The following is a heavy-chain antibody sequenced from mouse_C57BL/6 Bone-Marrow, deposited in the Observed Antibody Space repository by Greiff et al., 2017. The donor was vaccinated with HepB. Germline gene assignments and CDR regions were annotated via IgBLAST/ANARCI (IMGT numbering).Heavy chain of an antibody. CDR2: ISYDGSN. CDR3: ARRGAYDPWFAY. D-gene: IGHD2-3*01. J-gene: IGHJ3*01. V-gene: IGHV3-6*01. CDR1: GYSITSGYY. Sequence: EVQLQESGPGLVKPSQSLSLTCSVTGYSITSGYYWNWIRQFPGNKLEWMGYISYDGSNNYNPSLKNRISITRDTSKNQFFLKLNSVTTEDTATYYCARRGAYDPWFAYWGQGTLVTVSA.